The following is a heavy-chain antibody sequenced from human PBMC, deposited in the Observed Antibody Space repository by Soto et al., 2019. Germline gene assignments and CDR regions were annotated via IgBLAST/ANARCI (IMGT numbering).Heavy chain of an antibody. V-gene: IGHV1-18*04. CDR2: IAPHSGRT. CDR1: GYAFTSYG. Sequence: GPEVKKPGASVRVSCMTSGYAFTSYGVNWVRQAPGQGLEWMGWIAPHSGRTTYLPKFQGRVTITADAATNTAYMELGSLSSDDTGIYFCARATTGSYHSAYWGQGTVVTVSS. D-gene: IGHD3-10*01. J-gene: IGHJ4*02. CDR3: ARATTGSYHSAY.